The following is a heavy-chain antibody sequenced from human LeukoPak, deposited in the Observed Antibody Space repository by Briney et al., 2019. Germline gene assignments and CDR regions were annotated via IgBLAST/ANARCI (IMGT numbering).Heavy chain of an antibody. CDR3: AKDLVHYYDSSGYYEDY. J-gene: IGHJ4*02. CDR2: ISGSGGST. CDR1: GFTFSSYA. D-gene: IGHD3-22*01. V-gene: IGHV3-23*01. Sequence: GGSLRLSCAASGFTFSSYAMSWVRQAPGKGLERVSAISGSGGSTYYADSVKGRFTISRDNSKNTLYLQMNSLRAEDTAVYYCAKDLVHYYDSSGYYEDYWGQGTLVTVSS.